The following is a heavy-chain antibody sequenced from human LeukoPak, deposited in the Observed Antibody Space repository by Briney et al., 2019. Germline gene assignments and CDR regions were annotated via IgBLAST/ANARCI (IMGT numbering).Heavy chain of an antibody. V-gene: IGHV3-23*01. J-gene: IGHJ4*02. CDR1: RFTFSTYA. D-gene: IGHD2-2*01. CDR3: AKSQRNDQQVVQRIDY. CDR2: ISGSGDTT. Sequence: QPGGSLRLSCTASRFTFSTYAMSWVRQAPGKGLEWVSSISGSGDTTYYTGSVKGRFTISRDNSKNALYLQMSSLRAKDTAVYYCAKSQRNDQQVVQRIDYWGQGTLVTVSS.